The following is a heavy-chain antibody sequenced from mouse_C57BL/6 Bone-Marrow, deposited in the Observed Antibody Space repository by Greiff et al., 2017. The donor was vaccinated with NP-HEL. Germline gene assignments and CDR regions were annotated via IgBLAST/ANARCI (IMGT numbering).Heavy chain of an antibody. CDR2: ISYDGSN. D-gene: IGHD2-3*01. CDR3: ARGGDGYYPFAY. CDR1: GYSITSGYY. V-gene: IGHV3-6*01. J-gene: IGHJ3*01. Sequence: ESGPGLVKPSQSLSLTCSVTGYSITSGYYWNWIRQFPGNKLEWMGYISYDGSNNYNPSLKNRISITRDTSKNQFFLKLNSVTTEDTATYYCARGGDGYYPFAYWGQGTLVTVSA.